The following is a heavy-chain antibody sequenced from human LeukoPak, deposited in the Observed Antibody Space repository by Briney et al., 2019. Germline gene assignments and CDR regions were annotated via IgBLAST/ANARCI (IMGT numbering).Heavy chain of an antibody. D-gene: IGHD3-22*01. V-gene: IGHV1-69*04. Sequence: SVKVSCKASGGTFSNYALSWVRQAPGQGLEWMGRIIPILDITNYAQKFQGRVAITADKSTSTAYMELSSLRSEDTAVYYCARDDYYDTSGYPPLGYFDYWGQGTLVTVSS. CDR3: ARDDYYDTSGYPPLGYFDY. J-gene: IGHJ4*02. CDR2: IIPILDIT. CDR1: GGTFSNYA.